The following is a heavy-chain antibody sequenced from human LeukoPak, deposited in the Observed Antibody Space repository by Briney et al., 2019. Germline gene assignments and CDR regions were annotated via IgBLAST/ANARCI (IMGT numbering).Heavy chain of an antibody. J-gene: IGHJ4*02. V-gene: IGHV4-38-2*01. D-gene: IGHD5-12*01. CDR2: IYHSGST. Sequence: SETLSPTCAVSGYSISSGYYWGWIRQPPGKGLEWIGSIYHSGSTYYNPSLKSRVTISVDTSKNQFSLKLSSVTAADTAVYYCARHLYSGYELDYWGQGTLVTVSA. CDR1: GYSISSGYY. CDR3: ARHLYSGYELDY.